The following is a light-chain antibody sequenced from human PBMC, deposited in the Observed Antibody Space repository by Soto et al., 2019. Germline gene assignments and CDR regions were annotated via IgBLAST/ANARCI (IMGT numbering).Light chain of an antibody. Sequence: DIQLTQSPSFLSASVGDRVTITCRASQGISSYLAWYQQKPGKAPKLLIYAASTLQSGVPSRFSGSGSGTEFTLTISSLQPDDFATYYCQQYKSHPVTFGQGTKVDIK. CDR3: QQYKSHPVT. CDR2: AAS. CDR1: QGISSY. J-gene: IGKJ1*01. V-gene: IGKV1-9*01.